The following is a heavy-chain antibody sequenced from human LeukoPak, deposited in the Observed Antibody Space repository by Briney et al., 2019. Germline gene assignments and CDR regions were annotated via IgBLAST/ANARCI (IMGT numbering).Heavy chain of an antibody. V-gene: IGHV1-69*06. Sequence: ASVKVSCKASGGTFSSYAISWVRQAPGQGLEWMGGIIPIFGTANYAQKFQGGVTITADKSTSTAYMELSSLRSEDTAVYYCARGQQLVTSDYWGQGTLVTVSS. CDR3: ARGQQLVTSDY. CDR1: GGTFSSYA. D-gene: IGHD6-13*01. J-gene: IGHJ4*02. CDR2: IIPIFGTA.